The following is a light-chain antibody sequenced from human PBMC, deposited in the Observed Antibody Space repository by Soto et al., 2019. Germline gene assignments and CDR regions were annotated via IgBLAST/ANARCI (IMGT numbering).Light chain of an antibody. CDR3: QVWDIMTDNYV. Sequence: SYELTQPPSVSVAPEKTATITCGGCNIGNKRVHWYRQKPGQAPVLLISYDSDRPSGIPERFSGSNSENTATLTISRVEAGHEADYYCQVWDIMTDNYVFGSGTKFTVL. V-gene: IGLV3-21*04. J-gene: IGLJ1*01. CDR1: NIGNKR. CDR2: YDS.